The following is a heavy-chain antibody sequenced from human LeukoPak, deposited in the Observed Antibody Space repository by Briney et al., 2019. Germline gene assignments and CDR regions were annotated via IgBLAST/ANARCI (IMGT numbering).Heavy chain of an antibody. Sequence: PGGSLRLSCAASGFTFSSYAMSWVRQAPGKGPEWVSVIYSGGGTFYSDSVKGRFTISRDYSKNTLYLQMNSLRADDTAVYYCARHNNGPAFWGQGTLVTVSS. CDR3: ARHNNGPAF. CDR2: IYSGGGT. J-gene: IGHJ4*02. D-gene: IGHD1-14*01. CDR1: GFTFSSYA. V-gene: IGHV3-23*03.